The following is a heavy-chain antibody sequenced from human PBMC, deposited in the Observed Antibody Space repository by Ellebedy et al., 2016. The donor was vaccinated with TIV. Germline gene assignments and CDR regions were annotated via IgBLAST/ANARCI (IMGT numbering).Heavy chain of an antibody. CDR1: GFTFSSYA. CDR3: AQGAQGYAFA. CDR2: IGSGGGSP. J-gene: IGHJ4*02. V-gene: IGHV3-23*01. D-gene: IGHD1-1*01. Sequence: GESLKISCAVSGFTFSSYAMNWVRQAPGKGLEWVSGIGSGGGSPHYADPVKGRFTISTDDSRTKLFLQMNIRRAADTPVYYCAQGAQGYAFAWGQGTLVTVSS.